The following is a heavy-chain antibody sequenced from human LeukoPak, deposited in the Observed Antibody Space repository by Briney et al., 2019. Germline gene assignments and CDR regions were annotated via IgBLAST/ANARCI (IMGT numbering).Heavy chain of an antibody. J-gene: IGHJ3*02. D-gene: IGHD6-13*01. CDR1: GFTFDDYA. V-gene: IGHV3-9*01. Sequence: PGRSLRLSCAASGFTFDDYAMHWVRQAPGKGLEWVSGISWNSGSKGYADSVKGRFTISRDNAKNSLYLQMNSLRAEDTALYYCAKGYSSSGTDAFDIWGQGTMVTVSS. CDR2: ISWNSGSK. CDR3: AKGYSSSGTDAFDI.